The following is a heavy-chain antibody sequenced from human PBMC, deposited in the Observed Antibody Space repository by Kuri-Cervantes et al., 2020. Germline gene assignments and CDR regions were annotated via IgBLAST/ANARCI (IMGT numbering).Heavy chain of an antibody. CDR1: GFTFSRYG. J-gene: IGHJ4*02. Sequence: GESLKISCAASGFTFSRYGMHWVRQAPGKGLEWVAVISYDGSNKYYADSVKGRFTISRDNSKNTLYLQMNSLRAEDAAVYYCAKESSGYCLDYWGQGTLVTVSS. CDR2: ISYDGSNK. D-gene: IGHD3-22*01. CDR3: AKESSGYCLDY. V-gene: IGHV3-30*18.